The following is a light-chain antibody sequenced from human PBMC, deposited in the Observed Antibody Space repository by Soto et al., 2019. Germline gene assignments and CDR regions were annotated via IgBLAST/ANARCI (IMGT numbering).Light chain of an antibody. V-gene: IGLV2-14*01. CDR1: SSDVGASKY. CDR2: EVS. Sequence: QSALTQPASVSGSPGQSITISCTGTSSDVGASKYVSWYQQHPGKAPKLMIYEVSNRPSGVSNRFSGSKSGNTASLTISGLQSEDEGDYYCSSNISRASLRVFGGGTKVTVL. CDR3: SSNISRASLRV. J-gene: IGLJ3*02.